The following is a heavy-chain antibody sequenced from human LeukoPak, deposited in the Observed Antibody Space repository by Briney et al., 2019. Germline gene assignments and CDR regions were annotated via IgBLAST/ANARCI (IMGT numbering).Heavy chain of an antibody. V-gene: IGHV3-23*01. CDR1: GFTFSGYS. J-gene: IGHJ4*02. Sequence: GGSLRLSCAGSGFTFSGYSLNWVRQAPGKGLEWVATLSGSGAGTYYSDSVQGRFTISRDNSKRTLFLQMNSLRAEDTAFYYCAKAELGVDTFFDYWGQGTLVTVSS. CDR3: AKAELGVDTFFDY. CDR2: LSGSGAGT. D-gene: IGHD3-3*01.